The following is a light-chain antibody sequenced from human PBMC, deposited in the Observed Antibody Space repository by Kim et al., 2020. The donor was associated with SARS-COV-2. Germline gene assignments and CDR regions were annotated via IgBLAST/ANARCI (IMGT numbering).Light chain of an antibody. J-gene: IGKJ4*01. Sequence: EVVMTQSPGTLSVSPGERVTLSCRASQSVNDNLAWYQQKPGQAPRLLIYDTSTRATGIPARFSGSGSGTEFTLTISSLQSEDFAVYYCQQYNNWPPLTFGGGTKLEIK. CDR2: DTS. V-gene: IGKV3-15*01. CDR1: QSVNDN. CDR3: QQYNNWPPLT.